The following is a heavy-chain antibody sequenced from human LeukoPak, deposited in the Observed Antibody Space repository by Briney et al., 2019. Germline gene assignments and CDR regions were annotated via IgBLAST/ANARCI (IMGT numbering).Heavy chain of an antibody. J-gene: IGHJ4*02. CDR3: ARDLTMIDFTFDY. Sequence: PGGSLRLSCAASGFTFSSYSMNWVRQAPGKGLEWVSSISSSSSYIYYADSVKGRFTISRDNAKNSLYLQMNSLRAEDTAVYYCARDLTMIDFTFDYWGQGTLVTVSS. D-gene: IGHD3-22*01. V-gene: IGHV3-21*01. CDR2: ISSSSSYI. CDR1: GFTFSSYS.